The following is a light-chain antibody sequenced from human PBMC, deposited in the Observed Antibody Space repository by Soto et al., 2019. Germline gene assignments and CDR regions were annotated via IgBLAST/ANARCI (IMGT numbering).Light chain of an antibody. CDR2: GAS. CDR3: QQYHNWPRT. V-gene: IGKV3-15*01. Sequence: EIVMTQSPVTLSVSPGERATLSSRASQSVSTNLAWYQQKPGQAPRLLIYGASVWATGIPDRFSGSGSGTEFTLTISGLQSEDFAVYYCQQYHNWPRTFGQGTRVEI. J-gene: IGKJ1*01. CDR1: QSVSTN.